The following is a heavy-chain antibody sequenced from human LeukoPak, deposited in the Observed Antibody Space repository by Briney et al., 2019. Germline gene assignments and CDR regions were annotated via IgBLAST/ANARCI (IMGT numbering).Heavy chain of an antibody. CDR3: ASNWGGDEYYFDY. Sequence: SETLSLTCTVAGVSISSSSYYWGWLRQPPGKGLEWIASIYYSGSTYYNPSLKSRVTISVDTSKNQFSLRLSSVTAADTAVYYCASNWGGDEYYFDYWGQGSLVTVSS. CDR2: IYYSGST. V-gene: IGHV4-39*01. J-gene: IGHJ4*02. D-gene: IGHD7-27*01. CDR1: GVSISSSSYY.